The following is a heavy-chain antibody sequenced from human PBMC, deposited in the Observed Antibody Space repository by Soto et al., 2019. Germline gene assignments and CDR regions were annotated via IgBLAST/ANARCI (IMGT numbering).Heavy chain of an antibody. Sequence: PGGSLRLSCAASGFTFSSYWMHWVRQAPGKGLVWVSRINSDGSSTSYADSVKGRFTISRDNAKNTLYLQMNSLRAEDTAVYYCARDISFSGGSWYYYYGMDVWGQGTTVTVSS. J-gene: IGHJ6*02. D-gene: IGHD2-15*01. CDR2: INSDGSST. V-gene: IGHV3-74*01. CDR1: GFTFSSYW. CDR3: ARDISFSGGSWYYYYGMDV.